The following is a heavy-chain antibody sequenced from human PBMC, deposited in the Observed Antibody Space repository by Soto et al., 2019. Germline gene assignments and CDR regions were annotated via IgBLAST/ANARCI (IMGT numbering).Heavy chain of an antibody. CDR2: IIPIFGTA. V-gene: IGHV1-69*13. CDR1: GGTFSSYA. Sequence: SVKVSCKASGGTFSSYAISWVRQAPGQGLEWMGGIIPIFGTANYAQKFQGRVTITADESTSTAYMELSSLRSEDTAVYYCARDKEGYCISTSCYKYFDLWGRGTLVTVSS. J-gene: IGHJ2*01. D-gene: IGHD2-2*02. CDR3: ARDKEGYCISTSCYKYFDL.